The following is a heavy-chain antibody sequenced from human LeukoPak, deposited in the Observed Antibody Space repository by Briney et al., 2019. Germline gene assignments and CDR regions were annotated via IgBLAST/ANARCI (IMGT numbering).Heavy chain of an antibody. CDR2: INPNSGGA. CDR3: ARGHDEWSDDY. Sequence: GASVKVSCKASRSTFTGYYMHWVRQAPGQGLEWMGRINPNSGGANYAQKFQGRVTITTDESTSTAYMELSSLRSEDTAVYYCARGHDEWSDDYWGQGTLVTVSS. J-gene: IGHJ4*02. V-gene: IGHV1-2*06. D-gene: IGHD3-3*01. CDR1: RSTFTGYY.